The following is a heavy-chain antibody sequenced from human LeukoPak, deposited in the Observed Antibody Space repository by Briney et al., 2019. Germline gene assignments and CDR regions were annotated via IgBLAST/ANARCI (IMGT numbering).Heavy chain of an antibody. V-gene: IGHV3-23*01. CDR2: IRGGGDTT. D-gene: IGHD3-10*01. Sequence: GGSLRLSCAASGFTFSTYAMSWLRQAPGKGLEWVSSIRGGGDTTYDADSLKGRFTISRDNSKNTVYLQMNNLRAEDTAIYYCARCRGLLDPFDYWGQGALVTVSS. J-gene: IGHJ4*02. CDR1: GFTFSTYA. CDR3: ARCRGLLDPFDY.